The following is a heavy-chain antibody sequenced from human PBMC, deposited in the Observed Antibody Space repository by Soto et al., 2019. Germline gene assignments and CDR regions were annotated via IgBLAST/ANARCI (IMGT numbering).Heavy chain of an antibody. Sequence: GGSLRLSCAASGFTFSSYWMSWVRQAPGKGLEWVANIKQDGSEKYYVDSVKGRFTISRDNAKNSLYLQMNSLRAEDTAVYYCARVRGGSLSAYYYYYMDVWGKGTTVTVSS. D-gene: IGHD2-15*01. V-gene: IGHV3-7*01. CDR1: GFTFSSYW. J-gene: IGHJ6*03. CDR2: IKQDGSEK. CDR3: ARVRGGSLSAYYYYYMDV.